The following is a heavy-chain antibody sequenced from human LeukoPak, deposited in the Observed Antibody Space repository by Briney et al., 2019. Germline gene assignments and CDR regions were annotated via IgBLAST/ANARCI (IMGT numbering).Heavy chain of an antibody. CDR2: MNPNSGNT. Sequence: WASVKVSRKASGYTFTSYGISWVRQATGQGLEWMGWMNPNSGNTGYAQKFQGRVTMTRNTSISTAYMELSSLRSEDTAVYYCARDLSGGRDYWGQGTLVTVSS. CDR1: GYTFTSYG. CDR3: ARDLSGGRDY. D-gene: IGHD4-23*01. V-gene: IGHV1-8*02. J-gene: IGHJ4*02.